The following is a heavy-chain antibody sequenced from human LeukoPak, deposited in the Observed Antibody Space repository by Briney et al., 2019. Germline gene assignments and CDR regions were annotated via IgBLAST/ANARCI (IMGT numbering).Heavy chain of an antibody. Sequence: PGGSLRLSCAASGFTFSSYEMNWVLQAPGKGLEWVSYISSSGSTIYYADSVKGRFTMSRDNAKNSLYLQMNSLRAEDTAVYYCAELGITMIGGVWGKGTTVTISS. D-gene: IGHD3-10*02. CDR1: GFTFSSYE. J-gene: IGHJ6*04. CDR2: ISSSGSTI. V-gene: IGHV3-48*03. CDR3: AELGITMIGGV.